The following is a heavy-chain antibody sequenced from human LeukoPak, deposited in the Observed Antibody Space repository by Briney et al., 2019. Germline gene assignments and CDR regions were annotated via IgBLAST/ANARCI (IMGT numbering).Heavy chain of an antibody. V-gene: IGHV3-23*01. CDR2: ISCSGGST. D-gene: IGHD3-10*01. CDR3: AKGAILWFGELLGDFDY. CDR1: GFTLSSYA. Sequence: GGSLRLSCAASGFTLSSYAMSWVRQAPGRGLEWVSAISCSGGSTYYADSVKGRFTISRDNSKNTLYLQMNSLRAEDTAVYYCAKGAILWFGELLGDFDYWGQGTLVTVSS. J-gene: IGHJ4*02.